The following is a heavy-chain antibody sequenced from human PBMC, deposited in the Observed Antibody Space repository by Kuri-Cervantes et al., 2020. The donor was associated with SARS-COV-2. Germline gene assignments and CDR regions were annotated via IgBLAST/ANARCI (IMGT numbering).Heavy chain of an antibody. J-gene: IGHJ5*02. Sequence: GGSLRLSCAASGFTFSSYAMHWVRQAPGKGLEYVSAISSNGGSTYYANSVKGRFTISRDNSKNTLYLQMGSLRAEDMAVYYCAIPMIVVVIVGGSGKPNWFDPWGQGTPVTVSS. CDR3: AIPMIVVVIVGGSGKPNWFDP. CDR2: ISSNGGST. V-gene: IGHV3-64*01. CDR1: GFTFSSYA. D-gene: IGHD3-22*01.